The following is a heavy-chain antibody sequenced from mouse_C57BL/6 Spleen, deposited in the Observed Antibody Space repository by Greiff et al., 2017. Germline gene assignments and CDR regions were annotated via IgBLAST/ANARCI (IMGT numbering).Heavy chain of an antibody. CDR3: ARRSHDGYLDY. J-gene: IGHJ2*01. Sequence: QVQLQQSGAELAKPGASVKLSCKASGYTFTSYWMHWVKQRPGQGLEWIGYINPSSGYTKYNQKFKDKAPLTADKSSSTAYMQLSSLTYEESAVYYCARRSHDGYLDYWGQGTTLTVSS. D-gene: IGHD2-3*01. CDR2: INPSSGYT. V-gene: IGHV1-7*01. CDR1: GYTFTSYW.